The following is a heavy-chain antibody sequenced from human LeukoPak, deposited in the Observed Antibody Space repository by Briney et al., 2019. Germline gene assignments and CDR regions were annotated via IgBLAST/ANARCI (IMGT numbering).Heavy chain of an antibody. CDR1: GGTFSSYA. D-gene: IGHD4-23*01. V-gene: IGHV1-69*05. CDR2: IIPIFGTA. Sequence: GASVKVSCKASGGTFSSYAISWVRQAPGQGLEWMGGIIPIFGTANYAQKFQGRVIITTDTSASTVYMELSSLRSEDTAVYYCARDAVVGTGIAFDVWGQGTMVTVSS. CDR3: ARDAVVGTGIAFDV. J-gene: IGHJ3*01.